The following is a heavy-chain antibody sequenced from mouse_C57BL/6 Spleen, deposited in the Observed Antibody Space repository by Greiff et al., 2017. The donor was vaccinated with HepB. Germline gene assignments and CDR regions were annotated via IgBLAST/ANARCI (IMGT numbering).Heavy chain of an antibody. CDR3: ASSYYYGSSYGYFDV. D-gene: IGHD1-1*01. J-gene: IGHJ1*03. CDR1: GFTFTDYY. CDR2: IRHKANGYTT. V-gene: IGHV7-3*01. Sequence: EVKVVESGGGLVQPGGSLSLSCAASGFTFTDYYMSWVRQPPGKALEWLGFIRHKANGYTTEYSASVKGRFTISRDNSQSILYLQMNALRAEDIATYYCASSYYYGSSYGYFDVWGTGTTVTVSS.